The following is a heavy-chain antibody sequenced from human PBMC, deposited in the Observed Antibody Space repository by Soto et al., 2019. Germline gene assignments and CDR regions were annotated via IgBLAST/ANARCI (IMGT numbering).Heavy chain of an antibody. CDR2: INPNSGGT. CDR1: GYTFTGYY. D-gene: IGHD2-2*01. J-gene: IGHJ4*02. CDR3: ARGGIVVVPAPHLFDY. V-gene: IGHV1-2*04. Sequence: ASVKVSCKASGYTFTGYYIHWVRQAPGQGLEWMGWINPNSGGTNYAQKFQGWVTMTRDTSISTAYMELSRLRSDDTAVYYCARGGIVVVPAPHLFDYWGQGNLVTVSS.